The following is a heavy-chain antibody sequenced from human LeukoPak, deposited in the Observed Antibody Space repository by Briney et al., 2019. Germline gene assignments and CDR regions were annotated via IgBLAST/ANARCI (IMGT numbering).Heavy chain of an antibody. Sequence: GRSLRLSCAASGFTFSDAWMNWVRQAPGKGLEWVGRIKSKTDGGTTDYAAPVKGRFTISRDDSKNTLYLQMNSLKTEDTAVYYCTTDDGIAVAPYYFDYWGQGTLVTVSS. CDR1: GFTFSDAW. V-gene: IGHV3-15*07. D-gene: IGHD6-19*01. CDR3: TTDDGIAVAPYYFDY. J-gene: IGHJ4*02. CDR2: IKSKTDGGTT.